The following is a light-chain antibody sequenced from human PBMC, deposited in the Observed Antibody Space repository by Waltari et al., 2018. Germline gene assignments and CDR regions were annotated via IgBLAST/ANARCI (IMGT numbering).Light chain of an antibody. Sequence: EIELTQSPATLSVSPGDRATLSCRASQSVTTRLAWYQQKPGQAPRLLIYGALTRATGIPARFSGSGSGTEFTLTISSLQSEDFAVYYCQQYDNWPPATFGQGTKLEIK. CDR1: QSVTTR. V-gene: IGKV3-15*01. CDR2: GAL. J-gene: IGKJ2*01. CDR3: QQYDNWPPAT.